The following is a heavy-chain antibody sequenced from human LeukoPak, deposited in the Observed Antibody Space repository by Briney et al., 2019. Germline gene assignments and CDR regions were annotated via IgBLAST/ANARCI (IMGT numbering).Heavy chain of an antibody. J-gene: IGHJ4*02. CDR3: ARDRYYYDSSGYYYYFDC. D-gene: IGHD3-22*01. CDR1: GGSFSGYY. Sequence: SETLSLTCAVYGGSFSGYYWSWIRQPPGKGLEWIGEINHSGSTNYNPSLKSRVTMSVDTSKNQFSLKLSSVTAADTAVYYCARDRYYYDSSGYYYYFDCWGQGTLVTVSS. CDR2: INHSGST. V-gene: IGHV4-34*01.